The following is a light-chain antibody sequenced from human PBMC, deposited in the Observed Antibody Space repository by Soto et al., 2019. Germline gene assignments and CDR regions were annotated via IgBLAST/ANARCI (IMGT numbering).Light chain of an antibody. V-gene: IGKV1-12*01. CDR2: GAF. Sequence: DIQMTHSPSSVSVSVGDRVTITCRASLDINRWLAWYQVRPGKPPKLLIAGAFVLQSGVPSRFSGSGYGTDFALTIDNLQPEDFATYYCQQADSYPITFGQGTRLEI. CDR1: LDINRW. CDR3: QQADSYPIT. J-gene: IGKJ5*01.